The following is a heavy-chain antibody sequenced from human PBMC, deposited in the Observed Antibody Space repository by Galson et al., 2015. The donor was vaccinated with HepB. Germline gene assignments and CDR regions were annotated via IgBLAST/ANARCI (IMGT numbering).Heavy chain of an antibody. Sequence: SLTCTVSGGSISSSSYYWGWIRQPPGKGLEWIGSIYYSGSTYYNPSLKSRVTISVDTSKNQFSLKLSSVTAADTAVYYCARFGSGSLAAGMDVWGQGTTVTVSS. CDR3: ARFGSGSLAAGMDV. CDR1: GGSISSSSYY. CDR2: IYYSGST. V-gene: IGHV4-39*01. D-gene: IGHD3-10*01. J-gene: IGHJ6*02.